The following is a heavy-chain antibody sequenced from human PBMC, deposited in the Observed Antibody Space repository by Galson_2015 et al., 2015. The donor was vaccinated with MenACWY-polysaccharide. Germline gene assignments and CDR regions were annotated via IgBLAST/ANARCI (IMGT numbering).Heavy chain of an antibody. J-gene: IGHJ3*01. Sequence: SLRLSCAASGFTFSNYIMHWVRQAPGKGLVWVSRITGDGRDTRYAGSVKGRFTISRDNARNTLYLQMNSLRDEDTAVYYCARVGVCSGGSCYKMFDVWGQGTMVTVSS. CDR3: ARVGVCSGGSCYKMFDV. D-gene: IGHD2-15*01. V-gene: IGHV3-74*01. CDR2: ITGDGRDT. CDR1: GFTFSNYI.